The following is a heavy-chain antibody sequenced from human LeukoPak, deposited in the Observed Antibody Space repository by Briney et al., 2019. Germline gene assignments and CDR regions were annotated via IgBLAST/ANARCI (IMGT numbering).Heavy chain of an antibody. Sequence: PGGSLRLSCAASGFTFSSYAMSWVRQAPGKGLEWVSAISGSGGSTYYADSVKGRFTISRDNSKNTLYLQMNSLRAEDTAVYYGAKRSNYDSSGYYYFDYWGQGTLVTVSS. V-gene: IGHV3-23*01. CDR3: AKRSNYDSSGYYYFDY. CDR1: GFTFSSYA. CDR2: ISGSGGST. D-gene: IGHD3-22*01. J-gene: IGHJ4*02.